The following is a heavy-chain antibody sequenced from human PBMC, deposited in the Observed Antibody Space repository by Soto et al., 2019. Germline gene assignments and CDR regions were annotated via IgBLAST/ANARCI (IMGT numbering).Heavy chain of an antibody. V-gene: IGHV1-2*02. CDR2: INPNSGGT. J-gene: IGHJ5*02. CDR3: ARNRQSIAVAGTPSGWLDL. Sequence: ASWQVSCKASGNTFTGYYMHWVRQAPGQGLEWMGWINPNSGGTNYAQKFQGRVTMTRDTSISTAYMELSRLRSDDTAVYYGARNRQSIAVAGTPSGWLDLWCKGSRVTVFS. CDR1: GNTFTGYY. D-gene: IGHD6-19*01.